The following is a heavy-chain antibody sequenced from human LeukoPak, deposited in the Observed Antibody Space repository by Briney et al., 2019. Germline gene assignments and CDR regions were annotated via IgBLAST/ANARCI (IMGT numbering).Heavy chain of an antibody. CDR2: IIPVFGPA. CDR3: ARRRIVATRSPIDY. D-gene: IGHD5-12*01. Sequence: SVKVSCKASGGTFSSYVVDWVRHAPGQGLEWMGRIIPVFGPANYAQKFQGRVTITADETTSTAYVELTSLRSEDTAVYYCARRRIVATRSPIDYWGQGTLVIVSS. CDR1: GGTFSSYV. J-gene: IGHJ4*02. V-gene: IGHV1-69*13.